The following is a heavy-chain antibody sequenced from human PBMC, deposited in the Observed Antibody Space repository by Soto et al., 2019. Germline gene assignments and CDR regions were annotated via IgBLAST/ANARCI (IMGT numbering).Heavy chain of an antibody. Sequence: QVQLVESGGGGVQPGRSLRLTCAASGFAFKSYGMHWVRQAPGRGLEWVAAISYDGGHMYYADSVKGRFTISRDNAKDSLHLQMNSLTGEDSAVYYCARGAALAGKLDLWGQGTLVTVSS. V-gene: IGHV3-30*03. D-gene: IGHD6-19*01. J-gene: IGHJ4*02. CDR2: ISYDGGHM. CDR3: ARGAALAGKLDL. CDR1: GFAFKSYG.